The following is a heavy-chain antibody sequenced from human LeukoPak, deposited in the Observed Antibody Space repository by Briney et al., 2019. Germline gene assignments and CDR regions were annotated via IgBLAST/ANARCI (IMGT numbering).Heavy chain of an antibody. V-gene: IGHV3-11*01. CDR3: ARRTYSNYFFDY. D-gene: IGHD4-11*01. Sequence: GGSLRLSCAASGFTFSDYYMSWIRQAPGKGLEWVSDISGSGDSKFYTDSVRGRSTISRDNAKNPLYLQMNSLRAEGTAVYYCARRTYSNYFFDYWGQGTLVTVSS. CDR1: GFTFSDYY. CDR2: ISGSGDSK. J-gene: IGHJ4*02.